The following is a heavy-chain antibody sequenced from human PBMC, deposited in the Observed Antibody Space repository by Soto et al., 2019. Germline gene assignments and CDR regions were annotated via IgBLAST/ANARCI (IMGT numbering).Heavy chain of an antibody. Sequence: EVQLVESGGGLVKPGGSLRLSCATSGFTLSSHSMNWVRQAPGKGLEWVSSISSTSSFIYYADSVKGRFTISRDNAKDSLTLEMNSLRVEDTAVYYCARGESRCGVDVLDKWGQGTRVTVSS. D-gene: IGHD3-10*01. CDR3: ARGESRCGVDVLDK. J-gene: IGHJ4*02. V-gene: IGHV3-21*06. CDR1: GFTLSSHS. CDR2: ISSTSSFI.